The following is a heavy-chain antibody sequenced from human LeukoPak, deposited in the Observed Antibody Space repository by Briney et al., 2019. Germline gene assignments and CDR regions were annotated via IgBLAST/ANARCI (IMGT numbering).Heavy chain of an antibody. CDR2: ISSSSSYI. Sequence: GGSLRLSCAASGFTFSSYSMNWVRQAPGKGLEWVSSISSSSSYIYYADSVKGRFTISRGNAKNSLYLQMNSLRAEEDTAVYYYARDRRGVVTAIPAEYLQHWGQGTLVTVSS. D-gene: IGHD2-21*02. CDR1: GFTFSSYS. CDR3: ARDRRGVVTAIPAEYLQH. J-gene: IGHJ1*01. V-gene: IGHV3-21*06.